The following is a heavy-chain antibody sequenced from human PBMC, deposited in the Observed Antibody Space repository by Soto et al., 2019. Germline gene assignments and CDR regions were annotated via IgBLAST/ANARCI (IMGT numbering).Heavy chain of an antibody. Sequence: SETLSLTCTVSGGSISSYYWSWIRQPPGKGLEWIGYIYYSGSTNYNPSLKSRVTISVDTSKNQFSLKLSSVTAADTAVYYCARMTMVTTGLAFDIWGQGTMVTVSS. D-gene: IGHD4-17*01. CDR2: IYYSGST. CDR1: GGSISSYY. J-gene: IGHJ3*02. V-gene: IGHV4-59*01. CDR3: ARMTMVTTGLAFDI.